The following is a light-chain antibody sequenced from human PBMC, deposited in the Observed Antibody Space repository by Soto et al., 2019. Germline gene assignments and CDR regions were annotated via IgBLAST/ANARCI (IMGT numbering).Light chain of an antibody. V-gene: IGKV3-20*01. CDR2: GAS. CDR1: HSVRSS. J-gene: IGKJ5*01. CDR3: QQYGSSPIT. Sequence: EIVLTQSPATLSVSPGERVTLSCRARHSVRSSLAWYQQRPGQAPRLLIYGASNRASGIPARFSGSGSGTDFTLTISRLEPEDFAVYYCQQYGSSPITFGQGTRLEI.